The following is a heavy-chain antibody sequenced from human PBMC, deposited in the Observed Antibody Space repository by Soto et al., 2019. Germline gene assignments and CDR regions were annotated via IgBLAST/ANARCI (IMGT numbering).Heavy chain of an antibody. D-gene: IGHD3-3*01. Sequence: PGGSLRLSCAASGFTFSSYSMNWVRQAPGKGLEWVSYISSSSSTIYYADSVKGRFTISRDNAKNSLYLQMNSLRDEDTAVYYCASPFWSGSYYYYYGMDVWGQGTTVTVSS. CDR1: GFTFSSYS. CDR3: ASPFWSGSYYYYYGMDV. V-gene: IGHV3-48*02. J-gene: IGHJ6*02. CDR2: ISSSSSTI.